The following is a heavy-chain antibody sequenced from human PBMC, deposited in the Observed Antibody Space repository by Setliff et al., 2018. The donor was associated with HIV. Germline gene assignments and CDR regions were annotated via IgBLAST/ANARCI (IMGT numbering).Heavy chain of an antibody. V-gene: IGHV4-34*01. CDR3: ARVELGHFDY. CDR2: INHSGST. J-gene: IGHJ4*02. CDR1: GGSFSDYY. D-gene: IGHD1-7*01. Sequence: SETLSLTCAVYGGSFSDYYWSWIRQPPGKGLEWIGEINHSGSTSYSPSLMSRVTIPVDTSKKQFSLKLSSVTAADTAVYYCARVELGHFDYWGQGTLVTVSS.